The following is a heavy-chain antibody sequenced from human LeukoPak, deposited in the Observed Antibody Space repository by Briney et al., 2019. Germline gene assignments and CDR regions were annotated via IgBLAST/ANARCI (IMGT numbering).Heavy chain of an antibody. CDR2: IGDSGNTT. V-gene: IGHV3-23*01. Sequence: GGSLRLSCAASGFTFSSYAMSWVRQAPGKGLEWVSTIGDSGNTTYYADSVKGRFTISRDNSKNTLYLQMNSLRAEDTAVYYCANRRASSLSNWFDPRGQGTLVTVSS. D-gene: IGHD3-16*01. J-gene: IGHJ5*02. CDR1: GFTFSSYA. CDR3: ANRRASSLSNWFDP.